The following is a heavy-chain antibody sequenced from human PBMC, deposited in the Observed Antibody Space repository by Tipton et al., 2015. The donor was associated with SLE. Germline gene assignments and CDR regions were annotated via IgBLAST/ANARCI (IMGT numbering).Heavy chain of an antibody. Sequence: SLRLSCAASGFTFSNHAMTWVRQAPGKGLEWVSAVSGSGDGTYYADSVKGRFTISRDNSKNTLYLQMDSLRAEDAAIYYCAKDAPTSAVAGPLDWFDPWGRGTRVTVSS. CDR3: AKDAPTSAVAGPLDWFDP. CDR1: GFTFSNHA. D-gene: IGHD6-19*01. J-gene: IGHJ5*02. CDR2: VSGSGDGT. V-gene: IGHV3-23*01.